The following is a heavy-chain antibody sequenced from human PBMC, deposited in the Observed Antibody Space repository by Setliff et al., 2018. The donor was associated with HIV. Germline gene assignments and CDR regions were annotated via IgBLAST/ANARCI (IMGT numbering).Heavy chain of an antibody. V-gene: IGHV4-34*01. Sequence: SETLSLTCAVYGESFSDYYWSWIRQPPGKGLEWIGEITHSGSTNYNPSLKSRVTISVDTSKNQFSLKLTSVTAADTAVYYCARRDGYSYGFYFDYWGQGTLVTVSS. CDR1: GESFSDYY. CDR3: ARRDGYSYGFYFDY. D-gene: IGHD5-18*01. CDR2: ITHSGST. J-gene: IGHJ4*02.